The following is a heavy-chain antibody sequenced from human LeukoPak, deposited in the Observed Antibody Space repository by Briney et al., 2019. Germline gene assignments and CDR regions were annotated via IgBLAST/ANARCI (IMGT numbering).Heavy chain of an antibody. V-gene: IGHV4-34*01. Sequence: SETLSLTCAVYGGSFSGYYWSWIRQPPGKGLEWIGESNHSGSTNYNPSLKSRVTISVDTSKNQFSLKLSSVTAADTAVYYCARADYSSTWSHDYYYMDVWGKGTTVTVSS. CDR2: SNHSGST. CDR1: GGSFSGYY. CDR3: ARADYSSTWSHDYYYMDV. D-gene: IGHD6-13*01. J-gene: IGHJ6*03.